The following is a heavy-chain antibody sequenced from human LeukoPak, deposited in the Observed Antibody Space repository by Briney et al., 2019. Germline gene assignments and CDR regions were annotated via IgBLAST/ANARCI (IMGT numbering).Heavy chain of an antibody. V-gene: IGHV3-9*01. CDR1: GFTFADYV. CDR3: TRDRKRNGNSHYLDF. Sequence: GGSLRLSCAASGFTFADYVIHWVRQVPGKGLEWVSGITWTGGTIGYAGSVKGRFFASRDNAKTSVYLQMNGLRPDDTALYYCTRDRKRNGNSHYLDFWGRGTLVAVSS. J-gene: IGHJ4*02. CDR2: ITWTGGTI. D-gene: IGHD4-23*01.